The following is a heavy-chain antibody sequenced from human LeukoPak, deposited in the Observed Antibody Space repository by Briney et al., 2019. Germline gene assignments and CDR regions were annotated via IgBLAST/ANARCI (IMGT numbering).Heavy chain of an antibody. CDR3: AGYDFWSGYYTHYY. J-gene: IGHJ4*02. CDR2: IYTSGST. V-gene: IGHV4-61*02. CDR1: GGSISSGSYY. Sequence: SETLSLTCTVSGGSISSGSYYWRWIRQPAGKGLEWIGRIYTSGSTNYNPSLKSRVTISVDTSKNQFSLKLSSVTAAHTAVYYCAGYDFWSGYYTHYYWGQGTLVTVSS. D-gene: IGHD3-3*01.